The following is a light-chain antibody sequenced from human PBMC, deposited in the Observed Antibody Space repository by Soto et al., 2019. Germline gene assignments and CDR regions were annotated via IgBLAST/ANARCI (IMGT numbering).Light chain of an antibody. CDR3: QQYGSSTVT. CDR2: GAS. Sequence: EIVLTQSPGTLSLSPGERATLSCRASQSVSSSYLAWYQQKPGQAPRLLIYGASSRATGSPDRFSGSESGTDFTLTISRLEPEDFAVYYCQQYGSSTVTFGQGTKLEIK. V-gene: IGKV3-20*01. J-gene: IGKJ2*01. CDR1: QSVSSSY.